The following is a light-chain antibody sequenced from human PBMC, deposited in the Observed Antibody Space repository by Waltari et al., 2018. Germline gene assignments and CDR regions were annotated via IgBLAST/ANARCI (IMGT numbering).Light chain of an antibody. CDR3: QVWTYGHLGV. J-gene: IGLJ2*01. CDR2: DVS. V-gene: IGLV3-21*02. CDR1: KIGSQN. Sequence: SYVLTQPPSVSVAPGQPARIPCAEHKIGSQNGHGYQQKPGQAPVLVVYDVSDRPSGIPERFSGSKSGNTATLTINRVEVGDEADYYCQVWTYGHLGVFGGGTKLTVL.